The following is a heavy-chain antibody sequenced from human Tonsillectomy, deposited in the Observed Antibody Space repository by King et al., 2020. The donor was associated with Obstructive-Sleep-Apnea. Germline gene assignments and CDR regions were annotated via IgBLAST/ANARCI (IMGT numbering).Heavy chain of an antibody. CDR1: GFTFSSYA. CDR2: ISGSGGST. D-gene: IGHD3-10*01. V-gene: IGHV3-23*04. Sequence: VQLVESGGGLVQPGGSLRLSCAASGFTFSSYAMSWVRQAPGKGLEWVSAISGSGGSTYYADSVKGRFTISRDNSKNTLYLQMNSLRVEDTAVYYCAKEQGGNNYYVSGSYRNWFDPWGQGTLVTVSS. CDR3: AKEQGGNNYYVSGSYRNWFDP. J-gene: IGHJ5*02.